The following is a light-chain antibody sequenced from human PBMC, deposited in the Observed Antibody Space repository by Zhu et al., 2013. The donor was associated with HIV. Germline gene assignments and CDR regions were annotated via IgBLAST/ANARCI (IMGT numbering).Light chain of an antibody. CDR1: QSVSGL. Sequence: ETVMTQSPATLSVSPGERATLSCRASQSVSGLLAWYQQKPGQAPRLLIYDVSNRATGIPVRFSGSGSGTDFTLTISSLEPVDFAVYYCQQRSHWPPTFGGRDQGGDQT. J-gene: IGKJ4*01. CDR2: DVS. V-gene: IGKV3-11*01. CDR3: QQRSHWPPT.